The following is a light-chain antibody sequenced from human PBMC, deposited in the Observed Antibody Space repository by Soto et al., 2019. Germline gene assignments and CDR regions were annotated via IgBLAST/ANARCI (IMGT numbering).Light chain of an antibody. V-gene: IGLV2-14*03. CDR1: SSDVGGYNY. J-gene: IGLJ1*01. Sequence: QSALTQPASVSGSPGQSITISCTGTSSDVGGYNYVSWYQQHPGKAPKLIICDVSNRPSGVSNRFSGSKSGTTASLTISGLQAEDEADYYCSSYRITGTPYVFGTGTKLTVL. CDR2: DVS. CDR3: SSYRITGTPYV.